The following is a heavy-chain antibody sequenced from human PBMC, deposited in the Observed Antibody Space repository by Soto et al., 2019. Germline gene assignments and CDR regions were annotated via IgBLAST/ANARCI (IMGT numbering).Heavy chain of an antibody. Sequence: PSETLSLTCTVSGGSISSYYWSWIRQPPGKGLEWIGYIYYSGSTNYNPSLKSRVTISVDTSKNQFSLKLSSVTAADTAVYYCARIPKLVVVAATSYYYYYMDVWAKRTTVTVSS. V-gene: IGHV4-59*01. J-gene: IGHJ6*03. CDR2: IYYSGST. D-gene: IGHD2-15*01. CDR1: GGSISSYY. CDR3: ARIPKLVVVAATSYYYYYMDV.